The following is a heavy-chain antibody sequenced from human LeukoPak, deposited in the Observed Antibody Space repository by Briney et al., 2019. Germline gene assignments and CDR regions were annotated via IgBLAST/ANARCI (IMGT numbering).Heavy chain of an antibody. Sequence: GESLKISCKGSGYRFTSYWISWVRQMPGKGLGWMGIIYPGDSDTRYSPSFQGQVTISADKSISTAYLQWSSLKASDTAMYYCARLRITMVRGVIRHINWFDPWGQGTLVTVSS. D-gene: IGHD3-10*01. CDR1: GYRFTSYW. CDR3: ARLRITMVRGVIRHINWFDP. V-gene: IGHV5-51*01. CDR2: IYPGDSDT. J-gene: IGHJ5*02.